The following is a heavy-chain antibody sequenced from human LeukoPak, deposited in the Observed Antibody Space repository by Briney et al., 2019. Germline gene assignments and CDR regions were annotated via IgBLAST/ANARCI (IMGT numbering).Heavy chain of an antibody. Sequence: SETLSLTCAVSGGSISSGGYSWSWIRQPPGKGLEWIGYIYYSGSTYYNPSLKSRVTISVDTSKNQFPLKLSSVTAADTAVYYCARGSGGDYYFDYWGQGTLVTVSS. CDR3: ARGSGGDYYFDY. J-gene: IGHJ4*02. CDR1: GGSISSGGYS. V-gene: IGHV4-30-4*07. D-gene: IGHD2-21*02. CDR2: IYYSGST.